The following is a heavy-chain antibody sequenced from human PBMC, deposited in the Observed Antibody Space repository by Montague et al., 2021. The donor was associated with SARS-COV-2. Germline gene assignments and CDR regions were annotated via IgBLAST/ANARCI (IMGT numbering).Heavy chain of an antibody. V-gene: IGHV3-21*01. D-gene: IGHD6-19*01. J-gene: IGHJ4*02. CDR1: GFTFSIYT. CDR2: ISISSTNYI. CDR3: ARDMQQWLDGPFDS. Sequence: SLSLSCAASGFTFSIYTMTWVRQAPGKGLEWVSSISISSTNYIYYAESVKGRFAISRDNAKNSLFLQMNSLRTDDTAVYYCARDMQQWLDGPFDSWGQGTLVTVSS.